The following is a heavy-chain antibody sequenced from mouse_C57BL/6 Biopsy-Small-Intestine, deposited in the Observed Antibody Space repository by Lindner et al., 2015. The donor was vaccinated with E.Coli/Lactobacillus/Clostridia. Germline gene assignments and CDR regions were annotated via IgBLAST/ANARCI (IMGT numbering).Heavy chain of an antibody. J-gene: IGHJ1*03. CDR2: IDPEDGET. CDR3: ARGGYYWYFDV. D-gene: IGHD1-1*02. CDR1: GFNIKDYY. Sequence: VQLQESGAELVKPGASVKLSCTASGFNIKDYYMHWVKQRTEQGLEWIGRIDPEDGETKYAPKFQGKATITADTSSNTAYLQFSSLTSEDTAVYYCARGGYYWYFDVWGTGTTVTVSS. V-gene: IGHV14-2*01.